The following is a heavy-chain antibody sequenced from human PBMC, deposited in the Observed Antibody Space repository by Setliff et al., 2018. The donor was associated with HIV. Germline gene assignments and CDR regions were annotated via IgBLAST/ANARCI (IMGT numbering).Heavy chain of an antibody. Sequence: KPSETLSLTCTLSGGSFGDYHWSWIRQPAGRGLEWIGRIFRSGTTDYKFSLKSRVTISIDPSRNQFSLRLTSVTAEDTAVYYCARDRHYSGLGSYGPWGPGTLVTVSS. CDR2: IFRSGTT. CDR3: ARDRHYSGLGSYGP. CDR1: GGSFGDYH. J-gene: IGHJ5*02. V-gene: IGHV4-4*07. D-gene: IGHD3-10*01.